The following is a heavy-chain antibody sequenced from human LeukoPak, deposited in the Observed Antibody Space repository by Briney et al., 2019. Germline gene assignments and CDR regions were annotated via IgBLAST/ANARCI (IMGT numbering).Heavy chain of an antibody. CDR1: GFTFSSYS. V-gene: IGHV3-21*01. Sequence: GGSLRLSCAASGFTFSSYSMNWVRQAPGKGLEWVSPISSSSSYIYYADSVKGRFTISRDNAKNSLYLQMNSLRAEDTAVYYCARGPQDYYGMDVWGKGTTVTVSS. CDR3: ARGPQDYYGMDV. J-gene: IGHJ6*04. CDR2: ISSSSSYI.